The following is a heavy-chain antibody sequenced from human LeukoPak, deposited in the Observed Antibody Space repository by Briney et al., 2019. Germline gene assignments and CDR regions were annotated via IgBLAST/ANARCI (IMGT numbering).Heavy chain of an antibody. CDR1: GFTFSSYA. CDR3: AKDPTKWELRDFDY. V-gene: IGHV3-23*01. J-gene: IGHJ4*02. Sequence: GGSLRLSCAASGFTFSSYAMSWVRQAPGKGLEWVSAISGSGGSTYYADSVKGRFTISRDNSKNTLYLQMDSLRAEDTAVYYCAKDPTKWELRDFDYWGQGTLVTVSS. D-gene: IGHD1-26*01. CDR2: ISGSGGST.